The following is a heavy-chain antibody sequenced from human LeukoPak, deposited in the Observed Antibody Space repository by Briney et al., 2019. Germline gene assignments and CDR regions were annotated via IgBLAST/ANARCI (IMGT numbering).Heavy chain of an antibody. J-gene: IGHJ4*02. CDR2: IYPGDSDT. V-gene: IGHV5-51*01. CDR1: GYSFTNYW. CDR3: ARHDYGGQGGADY. Sequence: GESLKISCKGSGYSFTNYWIGWVRQMPGKGLEWMGIIYPGDSDTRYSPSFQGQVTISADKSISTAYLQWNSLKASDTAIYYCARHDYGGQGGADYWGQGTLVTVSS. D-gene: IGHD4-23*01.